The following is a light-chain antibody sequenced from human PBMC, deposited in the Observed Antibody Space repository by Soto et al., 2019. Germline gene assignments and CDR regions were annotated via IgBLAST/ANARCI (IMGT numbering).Light chain of an antibody. CDR1: SSDVGGYNY. CDR3: RSYAGSNNYV. J-gene: IGLJ1*01. CDR2: EVN. Sequence: QSALTQPPSASGSPGQSVTISCTGTSSDVGGYNYVSWYQQHPGKAPKLMIYEVNKRPSGVPDRFSGSKSGNTSSLTVSGLQPEDEADYYCRSYAGSNNYVFGTGTKLTVL. V-gene: IGLV2-8*01.